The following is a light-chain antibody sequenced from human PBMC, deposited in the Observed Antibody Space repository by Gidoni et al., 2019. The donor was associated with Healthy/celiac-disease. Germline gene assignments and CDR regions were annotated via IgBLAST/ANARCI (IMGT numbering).Light chain of an antibody. Sequence: QSALTTPPPVPGSPGRPGTISCTGTSRDVGSYNRVSRYQQPPGTAPKLMIYEVSNRPSGVPDRFSGSKSGNTASLTISGLQAEDEADYYCSSYTSSSTVVFGGGTKLTVL. V-gene: IGLV2-18*02. J-gene: IGLJ2*01. CDR3: SSYTSSSTVV. CDR1: SRDVGSYNR. CDR2: EVS.